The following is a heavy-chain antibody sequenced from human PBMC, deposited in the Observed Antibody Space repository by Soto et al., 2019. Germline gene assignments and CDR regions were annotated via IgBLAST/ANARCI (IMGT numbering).Heavy chain of an antibody. CDR1: GFTFNNYA. V-gene: IGHV3-23*01. D-gene: IGHD3-3*01. J-gene: IGHJ6*02. CDR2: ISGSGGST. CDR3: AIHTYYDFWSGPRNGMDV. Sequence: GGSLRLSCAASGFTFNNYAMGWVRQAPGKGLEWVSAISGSGGSTYYADSVKGRFTISRDNSKNTLHLQMNSLRAEDTAVYYCAIHTYYDFWSGPRNGMDVWGQGTTVTVSS.